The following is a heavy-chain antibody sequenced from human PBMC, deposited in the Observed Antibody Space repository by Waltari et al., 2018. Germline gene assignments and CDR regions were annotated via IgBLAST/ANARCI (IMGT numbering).Heavy chain of an antibody. V-gene: IGHV3-30*02. Sequence: QVQLVECGGDGVQPGGSLRLSCATSGFTLSASGMHWVRQAPGMGVEWMAFIRYYGSKHYYADSVNGRFNISRDNSKNALYLQMNSLRAEDTAVYYCATPRRDSGWDSFDILGQGTMVTVSS. J-gene: IGHJ3*02. CDR1: GFTLSASG. CDR3: ATPRRDSGWDSFDI. D-gene: IGHD2-15*01. CDR2: IRYYGSKH.